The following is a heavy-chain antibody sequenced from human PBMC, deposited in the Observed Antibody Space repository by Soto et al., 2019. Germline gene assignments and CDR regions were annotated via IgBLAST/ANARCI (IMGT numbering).Heavy chain of an antibody. V-gene: IGHV2-5*01. Sequence: QITLKESGPTLVKPTQTLTLTCTFSGFSLSTSGVGVGWIRQPPVKALEWLALIYWNDDKRSSPSLKSRLTITKDTSKNQVVLTMTNTDSVDTATYYCAHWRKLRISGSDVGDYWGQGTLVTVSS. D-gene: IGHD1-26*01. CDR2: IYWNDDK. CDR1: GFSLSTSGVG. CDR3: AHWRKLRISGSDVGDY. J-gene: IGHJ4*02.